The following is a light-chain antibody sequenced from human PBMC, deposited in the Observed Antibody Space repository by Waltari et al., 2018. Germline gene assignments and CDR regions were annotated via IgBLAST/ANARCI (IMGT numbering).Light chain of an antibody. V-gene: IGLV1-47*01. CDR2: RNN. Sequence: QSVLTPPPSASGTPGQRVTISCSGRSSNIGSSYVYWYQQLPGTAPKLLIYRNNQRPSGVPDRFSGSKSGTSASLAISGLRSEDEADYYCAAWDDSLSAFYVFGTGTKVTVL. J-gene: IGLJ1*01. CDR1: SSNIGSSY. CDR3: AAWDDSLSAFYV.